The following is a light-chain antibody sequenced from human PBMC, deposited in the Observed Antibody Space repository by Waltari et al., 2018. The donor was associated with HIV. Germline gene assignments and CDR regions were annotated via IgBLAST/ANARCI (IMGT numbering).Light chain of an antibody. J-gene: IGKJ4*01. V-gene: IGKV3-15*01. Sequence: EIVMTQSPATLSVSPGERATLSCRASQSVSSNFAWYQQKPGQAPRLLIYGAATRATGIPARFSGSGSGTEFTLTISSLQSEDFAVYYCQQYNNWPPVTFGGGTKVEIK. CDR2: GAA. CDR3: QQYNNWPPVT. CDR1: QSVSSN.